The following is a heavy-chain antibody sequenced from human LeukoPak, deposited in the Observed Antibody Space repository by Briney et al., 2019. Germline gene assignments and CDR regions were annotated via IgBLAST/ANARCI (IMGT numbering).Heavy chain of an antibody. CDR1: GFTFSNAW. J-gene: IGHJ4*02. D-gene: IGHD1-26*01. CDR3: TTDTKNSGSYCPFDY. CDR2: IKSKTDGGTT. V-gene: IGHV3-15*01. Sequence: PGGSLRLSCAASGFTFSNAWMSWVRQAPGKGLEWVGRIKSKTDGGTTDYAAPVKGRFTISRDDSKNTLYLQMNSLKTEDTAVCYCTTDTKNSGSYCPFDYWGQGTLVTVSS.